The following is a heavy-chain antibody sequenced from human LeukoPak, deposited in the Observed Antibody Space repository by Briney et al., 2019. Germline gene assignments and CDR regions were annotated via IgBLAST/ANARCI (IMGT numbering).Heavy chain of an antibody. CDR1: GYTLTELS. V-gene: IGHV1-24*01. D-gene: IGHD3-10*01. Sequence: GASVKVSCTVSGYTLTELSMHWVRQAPGKGLEWMGGFDPEDGETIYAQKFQGRVTMTEDTSTDTAYMELSSLRSEDTAVYYCATGPNYYGSGSYGDYWGQGTLVTVSS. J-gene: IGHJ4*02. CDR2: FDPEDGET. CDR3: ATGPNYYGSGSYGDY.